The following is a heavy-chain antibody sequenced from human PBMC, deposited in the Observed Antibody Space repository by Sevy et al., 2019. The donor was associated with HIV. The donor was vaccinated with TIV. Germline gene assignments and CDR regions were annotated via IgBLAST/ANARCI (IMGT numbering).Heavy chain of an antibody. J-gene: IGHJ6*02. D-gene: IGHD2-15*01. CDR3: AKGFCSGATCPRDYYYYGMDV. V-gene: IGHV3-23*01. CDR2: ISGSSRFT. CDR1: EFTFSSYA. Sequence: GGSLRLSCSASEFTFSSYAMSWVRQAPGKGLEWVSSISGSSRFTYYADFVEGRFIISRDNSKNTLSVQMNSLRAEDTAVYYCAKGFCSGATCPRDYYYYGMDVWGQGTTVTVSS.